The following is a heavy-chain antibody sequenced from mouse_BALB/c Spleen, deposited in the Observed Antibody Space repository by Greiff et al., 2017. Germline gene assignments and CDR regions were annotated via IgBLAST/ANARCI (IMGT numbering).Heavy chain of an antibody. V-gene: IGHV5-9-3*01. CDR3: ARNYSWFAY. CDR2: ISSGGSYT. Sequence: EVQGVESGGGLVKPGGSLKLSCAASGFTFSSYAMSWVRQTPEKRLEWVATISSGGSYTYYPDSVKGRFTISRDNAKNTLYLQMSSLRSEDTAMYYSARNYSWFAYWGQGTLVTVSA. D-gene: IGHD2-1*01. J-gene: IGHJ3*01. CDR1: GFTFSSYA.